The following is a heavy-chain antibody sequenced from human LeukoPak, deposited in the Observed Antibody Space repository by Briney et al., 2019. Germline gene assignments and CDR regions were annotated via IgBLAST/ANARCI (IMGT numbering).Heavy chain of an antibody. J-gene: IGHJ4*02. V-gene: IGHV3-33*06. Sequence: PGGSLRLSCAASGFTFSSYGMHWVRQAPGKGLEWVAVIWYDGSNKYYADSVKGRFTISRDNSKNTLYLQMNSLRAEDTAVYYCAKHYYDSSGYYYRTYYFDYWGQGTLVTVSS. D-gene: IGHD3-22*01. CDR2: IWYDGSNK. CDR3: AKHYYDSSGYYYRTYYFDY. CDR1: GFTFSSYG.